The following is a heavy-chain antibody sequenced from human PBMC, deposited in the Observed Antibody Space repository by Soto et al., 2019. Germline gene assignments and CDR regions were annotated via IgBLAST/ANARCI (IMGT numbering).Heavy chain of an antibody. V-gene: IGHV4-39*01. CDR2: IFYSGPT. CDR3: ARYYGDYRKYFDY. Sequence: QLQLQESGPGLVNPSETLSLTCTVTGGSISRSNNFWGCIRQPPGKGLELIGSIFYSGPTYNNPSLNSRVALSVDTSKNQFSLKLNSVTAADSAVYYCARYYGDYRKYFDYWGQGTLVTVSS. D-gene: IGHD4-17*01. CDR1: GGSISRSNNF. J-gene: IGHJ4*02.